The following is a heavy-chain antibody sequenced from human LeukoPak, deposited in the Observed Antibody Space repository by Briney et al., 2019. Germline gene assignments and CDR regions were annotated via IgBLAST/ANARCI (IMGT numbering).Heavy chain of an antibody. J-gene: IGHJ4*02. CDR3: ARQYARFGIPTFDC. V-gene: IGHV4-39*01. CDR1: GDSINSGPYY. Sequence: PSETLSLTCTVSGDSINSGPYYWSWIRQPPGKGLEWIGSIYYSGSTYYNPSLKSRVTISVDTSKNQFSLKLSSVTAADTAVYSCARQYARFGIPTFDCWGQGTLVTVSS. D-gene: IGHD3-10*01. CDR2: IYYSGST.